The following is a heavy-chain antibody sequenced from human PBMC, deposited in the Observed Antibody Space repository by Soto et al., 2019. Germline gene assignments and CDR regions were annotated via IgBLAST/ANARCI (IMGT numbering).Heavy chain of an antibody. J-gene: IGHJ3*02. CDR3: ARPTYCSGGSCYSDAFDI. CDR1: GYSFTSYW. CDR2: IDPSDSYT. D-gene: IGHD2-15*01. Sequence: EVQLVQSGAEVKKPGESLRISCKGSGYSFTSYWISWVRQMPGKGLEWMGRIDPSDSYTNYSPSFQGHVTISADKSISTAYLQWSSLKASDTAMYYCARPTYCSGGSCYSDAFDIWGQGTMVTVSS. V-gene: IGHV5-10-1*03.